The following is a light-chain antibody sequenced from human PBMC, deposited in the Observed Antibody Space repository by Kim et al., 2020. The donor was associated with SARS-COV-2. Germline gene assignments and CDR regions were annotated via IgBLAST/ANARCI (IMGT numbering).Light chain of an antibody. Sequence: DIQMTQSPSSLSASVGDRVTITCRASQKISTYLNWYQHKAGKAPKLLIYAASSLQSGVPSRFSGSGSGTDFTLTISSLQPEDFTTYYCQQSYSTPYTFGQGTKLEIK. J-gene: IGKJ2*01. CDR2: AAS. CDR3: QQSYSTPYT. V-gene: IGKV1-39*01. CDR1: QKISTY.